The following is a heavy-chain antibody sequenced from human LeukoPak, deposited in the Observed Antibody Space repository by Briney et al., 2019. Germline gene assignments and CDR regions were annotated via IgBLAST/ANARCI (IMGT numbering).Heavy chain of an antibody. J-gene: IGHJ5*02. CDR1: GYTFTGDF. Sequence: ASVKVSCKASGYTFTGDFIHWVRQAPGQGLEWMGWINSDSGGTNYARKFQGRVTMTRDTSISTAYMELSSLRSDDTAVFYCARGNIATRRGENWFDRWGQGSLVTVSS. CDR3: ARGNIATRRGENWFDR. D-gene: IGHD6-6*01. V-gene: IGHV1-2*02. CDR2: INSDSGGT.